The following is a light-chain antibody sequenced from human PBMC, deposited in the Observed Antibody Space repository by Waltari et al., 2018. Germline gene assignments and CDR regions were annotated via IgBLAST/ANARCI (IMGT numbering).Light chain of an antibody. J-gene: IGLJ1*01. CDR3: SSYRRRDTPPV. Sequence: QSALAQPASVSGSPGQSITISCTATSSDVADYKFVSWYQQYPGQAPKLIIHDVTKRPSGVSDRFSGSKSDKTASLTISGLQAEDEADYYCSSYRRRDTPPVFGTGTKVIVL. V-gene: IGLV2-14*03. CDR2: DVT. CDR1: SSDVADYKF.